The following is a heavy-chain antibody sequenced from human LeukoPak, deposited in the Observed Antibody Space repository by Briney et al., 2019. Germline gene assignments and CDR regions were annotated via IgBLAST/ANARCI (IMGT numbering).Heavy chain of an antibody. V-gene: IGHV4-4*07. CDR1: GGSVSSYY. J-gene: IGHJ4*02. CDR2: IYTSGST. Sequence: SETLSLTCTVSGGSVSSYYWSWIRQPAGKGLEWIRRIYTSGSTNYNPSLKSRVTMSVDTSKNQFSLKLSSVTAADTAVYYCARARRGYYTYYFDYWGQGTLVTVSS. D-gene: IGHD3-3*01. CDR3: ARARRGYYTYYFDY.